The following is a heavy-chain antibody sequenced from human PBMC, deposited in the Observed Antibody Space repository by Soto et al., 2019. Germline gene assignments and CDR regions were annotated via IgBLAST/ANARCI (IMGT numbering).Heavy chain of an antibody. V-gene: IGHV4-4*07. Sequence: SETLSLTCAVYGGSFSGYYWSWIRQPPGKELEWIGRIYSDGTTNYNPSLKGRGTMSVDTSKKQISLKLTSVTAADTAMYYCARDRGYRSGSFGSWGQGVLVTVSS. CDR3: ARDRGYRSGSFGS. CDR2: IYSDGTT. CDR1: GGSFSGYY. J-gene: IGHJ5*02. D-gene: IGHD5-18*01.